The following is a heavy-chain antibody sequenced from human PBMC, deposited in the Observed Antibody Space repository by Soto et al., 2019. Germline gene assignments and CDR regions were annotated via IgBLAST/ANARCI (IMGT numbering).Heavy chain of an antibody. CDR2: IIPISDTT. V-gene: IGHV1-69*01. CDR3: ARSQGSSTSLEIYYYYYYGMDV. Sequence: QVQLVQSGAEVKKPGSSVKVSCKASGGTFSSYAISWVRQAPGQGLEWMGGIIPISDTTNYAQKFQSRVTITADESTSTAYMELSSLRSEDTAVYYCARSQGSSTSLEIYYYYYYGMDVWSQGTTVTVSS. J-gene: IGHJ6*02. CDR1: GGTFSSYA. D-gene: IGHD2-2*01.